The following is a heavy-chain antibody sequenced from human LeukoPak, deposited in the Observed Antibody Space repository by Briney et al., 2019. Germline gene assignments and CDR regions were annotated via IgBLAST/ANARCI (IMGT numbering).Heavy chain of an antibody. V-gene: IGHV4-39*07. CDR1: SXX. CDR2: IYYSXST. Sequence: SXXWXWIXXPPXXXXXXIGSIYYSXSTXYNPSLKSRVTISVXXAKNQFSLKLSSVTAADTAGYYXXXXXXXXXXXSVYWGXXXXXTVSS. J-gene: IGHJ4*02. CDR3: XXXXXXXXXXSVY.